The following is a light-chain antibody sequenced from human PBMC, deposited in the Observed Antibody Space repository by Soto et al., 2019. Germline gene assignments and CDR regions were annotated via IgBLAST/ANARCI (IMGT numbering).Light chain of an antibody. CDR1: QSVSSY. CDR3: QQSRNWPPWT. CDR2: DAS. J-gene: IGKJ1*01. V-gene: IGKV3-11*01. Sequence: EIVLTQSPATMSLSPGDRATLSCRASQSVSSYLASYQQKPGQAPRLLIYDASNRATGIPARFSGSGSGTDFTLTISSLEPEDVAVYYCQQSRNWPPWTFGQGTKVAIK.